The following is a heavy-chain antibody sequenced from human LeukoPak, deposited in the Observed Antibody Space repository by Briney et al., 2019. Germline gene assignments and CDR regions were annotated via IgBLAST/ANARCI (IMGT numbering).Heavy chain of an antibody. CDR2: FDPEDGET. D-gene: IGHD4-17*01. J-gene: IGHJ4*02. CDR1: GYTLTELS. CDR3: ATAYGDLAYFDY. V-gene: IGHV1-24*01. Sequence: ASVKVSCKVSGYTLTELSMHWVRQAPGKGLEWMGGFDPEDGETIYAQKFQGRVTMTEDTSTDTAYMELSSLRSEDTAVYYCATAYGDLAYFDYWGQGTLVTVSS.